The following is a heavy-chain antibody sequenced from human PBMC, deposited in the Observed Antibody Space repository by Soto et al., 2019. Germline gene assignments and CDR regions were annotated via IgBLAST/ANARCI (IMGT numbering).Heavy chain of an antibody. J-gene: IGHJ3*02. D-gene: IGHD3-22*01. Sequence: SETLSLTCAVYGVSFSGYYWSWIRQPPGKGLEWIGEINHSGSTNYNPSLKSRVTISVETSKNQFSLKLSSVTAADTAVYYCARDSIPKMYYYDSSGPEDAFDIWGQGTMVTVSS. CDR3: ARDSIPKMYYYDSSGPEDAFDI. CDR2: INHSGST. V-gene: IGHV4-34*01. CDR1: GVSFSGYY.